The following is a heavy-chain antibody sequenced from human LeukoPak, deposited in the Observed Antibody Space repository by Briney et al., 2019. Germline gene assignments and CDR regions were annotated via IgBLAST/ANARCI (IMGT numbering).Heavy chain of an antibody. CDR2: IIPIFGTA. J-gene: IGHJ3*02. V-gene: IGHV1-69*05. D-gene: IGHD3-22*01. CDR1: GGTFSSYA. CDR3: ARGRQYYYDSSGYAFDI. Sequence: SVKVSCKASGGTFSSYAISWVRQAPGQGLEWMGGIIPIFGTANYAQKLQGRVTITTDESTSTAYMELSSRSSDDTAVYYCARGRQYYYDSSGYAFDIWGQGTMVTVSS.